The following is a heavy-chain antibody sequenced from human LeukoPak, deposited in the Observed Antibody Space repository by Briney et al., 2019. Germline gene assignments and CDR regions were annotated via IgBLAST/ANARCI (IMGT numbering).Heavy chain of an antibody. CDR3: ATQNYEFDDSSGYFDY. Sequence: PSETLSLTCTVSGGSISSYYWSWIRQPPGKGLEWIGYIYYSGGTNYNPSLKSRVTISVDTSKNQFSLKLSSVTAADTAVYYCATQNYEFDDSSGYFDYWGQGTLVTVSS. D-gene: IGHD3-22*01. CDR1: GGSISSYY. J-gene: IGHJ4*02. V-gene: IGHV4-59*01. CDR2: IYYSGGT.